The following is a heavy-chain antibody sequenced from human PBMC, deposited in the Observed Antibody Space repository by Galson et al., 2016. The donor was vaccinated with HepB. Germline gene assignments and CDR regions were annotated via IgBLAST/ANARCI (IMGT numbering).Heavy chain of an antibody. V-gene: IGHV3-9*01. Sequence: SLRLSCAVSGFSLDRYAMHWVRLVPGKGLEWVSGISLDTDRVGYADSVKGRFIVSRDKARNSVYLQMNSLRTEDSALYYCGKDILPGGMDVWGHGTRVPVAS. CDR2: ISLDTDRV. J-gene: IGHJ6*02. CDR3: GKDILPGGMDV. CDR1: GFSLDRYA. D-gene: IGHD3-3*01.